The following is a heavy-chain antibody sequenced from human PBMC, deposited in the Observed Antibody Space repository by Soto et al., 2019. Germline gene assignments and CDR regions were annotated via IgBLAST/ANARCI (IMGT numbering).Heavy chain of an antibody. CDR2: IYYSGST. CDR1: GGSISSYY. CDR3: ARGTRFRADY. V-gene: IGHV4-59*01. J-gene: IGHJ4*02. Sequence: SETLSLTCTVSGGSISSYYWSWIRQPPGKGLEWIGYIYYSGSTNYNPSLKSRVTISVDTSKNQFSLKLSSVTAADTAVYYCARGTRFRADYWGQGTLVTSPQ.